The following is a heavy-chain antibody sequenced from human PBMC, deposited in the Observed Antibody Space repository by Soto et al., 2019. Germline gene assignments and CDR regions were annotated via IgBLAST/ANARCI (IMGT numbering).Heavy chain of an antibody. J-gene: IGHJ6*02. Sequence: QIPLVQSGGGVERPGASVTVSCEASGYIFTTYGLSWVRQTPTHGLEWMGWISADSGYTQYAQFLQDRLTMTRDTSTNTGYMELRDLTSDDTGIYYCARDRPPGSIYGMDAWGQGTAVTVSS. CDR1: GYIFTTYG. V-gene: IGHV1-18*01. CDR2: ISADSGYT. CDR3: ARDRPPGSIYGMDA.